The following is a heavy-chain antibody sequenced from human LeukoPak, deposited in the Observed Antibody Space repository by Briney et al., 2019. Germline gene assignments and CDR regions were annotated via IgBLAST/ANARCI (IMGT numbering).Heavy chain of an antibody. D-gene: IGHD2-15*01. Sequence: SETLSLTCTVSGGSISSGSYYWSWIRQPAGKGLEWIGRIYTSGSTNYNPSLKSRVTISVDTSKDQFSLKLSSVTAADTAVYYCARENWGDNCSGGSCYSFHAFDIWGQGTMVTVSS. CDR2: IYTSGST. V-gene: IGHV4-61*02. J-gene: IGHJ3*02. CDR3: ARENWGDNCSGGSCYSFHAFDI. CDR1: GGSISSGSYY.